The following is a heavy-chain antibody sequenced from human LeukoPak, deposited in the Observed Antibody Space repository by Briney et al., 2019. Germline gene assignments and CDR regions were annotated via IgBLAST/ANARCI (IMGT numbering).Heavy chain of an antibody. CDR1: GASTSAYC. J-gene: IGHJ3*01. V-gene: IGHV4-59*01. D-gene: IGHD1-26*01. Sequence: SETLSLTCTVSGASTSAYCWSWIRQPPGKGLEWVGYSYSGGNANYNPSLKSRVTISIDTSENQFSLRPTSVTAADTAVYFCAHSKRGGGYYINAFAVWGQGALVTISS. CDR2: SYSGGNA. CDR3: AHSKRGGGYYINAFAV.